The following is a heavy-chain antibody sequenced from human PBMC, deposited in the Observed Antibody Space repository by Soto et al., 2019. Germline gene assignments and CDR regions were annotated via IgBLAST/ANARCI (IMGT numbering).Heavy chain of an antibody. CDR1: GGSVNSGSYY. J-gene: IGHJ6*02. CDR3: ERGADGRYHHYGMEV. Sequence: PSEPLSLTCTVSGGSVNSGSYYWSWIRQPPGKGLEWIGYISNSGSTNYNPSLKSRITISVDTSKNQFSLKLGSVTAADTAVYYCERGADGRYHHYGMEVSCPAPRVSVSS. V-gene: IGHV4-61*01. D-gene: IGHD1-1*01. CDR2: ISNSGST.